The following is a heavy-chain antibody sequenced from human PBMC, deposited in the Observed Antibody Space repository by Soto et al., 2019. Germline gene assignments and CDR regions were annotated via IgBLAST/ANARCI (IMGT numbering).Heavy chain of an antibody. Sequence: SETLSLTCTVSGGSISSGDYYWSWIRQPPGKGLEWIGYIYYSGSTYYNPSLKSRVTISVDTSKNQFSLKLSSVTAADTAVYYCARERMRFLEWTFFNWFDPWGQGTLV. CDR3: ARERMRFLEWTFFNWFDP. CDR1: GGSISSGDYY. D-gene: IGHD3-3*01. V-gene: IGHV4-30-4*01. CDR2: IYYSGST. J-gene: IGHJ5*02.